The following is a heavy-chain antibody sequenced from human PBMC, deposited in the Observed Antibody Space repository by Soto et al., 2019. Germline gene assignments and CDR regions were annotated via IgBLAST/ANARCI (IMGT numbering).Heavy chain of an antibody. Sequence: EMQLEESGGGLVQPGGSRGLSCEASWISFTNHWISLVRQAPGKGLEWLANIKEDGGETYYLESVKGRFSISRDNAKDSVYLQMSGLRAEDTAVYYCARHGFHRDALDLWGQGTLVTVSS. V-gene: IGHV3-7*03. CDR1: WISFTNHW. CDR2: IKEDGGET. D-gene: IGHD2-2*03. J-gene: IGHJ3*01. CDR3: ARHGFHRDALDL.